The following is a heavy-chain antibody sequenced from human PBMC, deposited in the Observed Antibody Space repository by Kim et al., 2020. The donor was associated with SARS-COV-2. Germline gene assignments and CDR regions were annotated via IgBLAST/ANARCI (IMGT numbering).Heavy chain of an antibody. V-gene: IGHV1-2*05. CDR1: GYTFTGYY. Sequence: ASVKVSCKASGYTFTGYYMHWVRQAPGQGLEWMGRINPNSGGTNYAQKFQGRVTMTRDTSISTAYMELSRLRSDDTVVYYCARGPPTQQLPRGYFDYWGQGTLVTVSS. D-gene: IGHD6-13*01. CDR3: ARGPPTQQLPRGYFDY. J-gene: IGHJ4*02. CDR2: INPNSGGT.